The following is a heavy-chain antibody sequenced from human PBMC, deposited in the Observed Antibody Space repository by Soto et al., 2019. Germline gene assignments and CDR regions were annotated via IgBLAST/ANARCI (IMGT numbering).Heavy chain of an antibody. CDR2: ISIDSYYI. Sequence: PGGSLRLSCASSGLTLAYYNMLWFRQTPGKGLEWVASISIDSYYIYRVVSWKDRFMVARANAKNSLFLEMTMLRDEDTAVYYCARGGSAERQTGGDSYHYYPMDVCGQGTTVIVSS. J-gene: IGHJ6*02. CDR1: GLTLAYYN. D-gene: IGHD3-22*01. V-gene: IGHV3-21*01. CDR3: ARGGSAERQTGGDSYHYYPMDV.